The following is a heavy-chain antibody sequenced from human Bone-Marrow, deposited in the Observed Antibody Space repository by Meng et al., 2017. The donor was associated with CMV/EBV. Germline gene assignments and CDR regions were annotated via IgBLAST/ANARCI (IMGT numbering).Heavy chain of an antibody. CDR1: GYSISSGYY. Sequence: SETLSLTCTVSGYSISSGYYWGWIRQPPGKGLEWIGSIYHSGSTYYNPSLKSRVTISVDTSKNQFSLKLSSVTAADTAVYYCARGYSNPHWGQGTLVPVSS. V-gene: IGHV4-38-2*02. CDR2: IYHSGST. J-gene: IGHJ4*02. CDR3: ARGYSNPH. D-gene: IGHD4-11*01.